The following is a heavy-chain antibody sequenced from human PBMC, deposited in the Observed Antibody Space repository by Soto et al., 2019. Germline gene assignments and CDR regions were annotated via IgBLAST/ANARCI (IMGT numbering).Heavy chain of an antibody. D-gene: IGHD6-6*01. CDR3: ARDHIAARGVYYYYGMDV. CDR2: IIPIFGTA. J-gene: IGHJ6*02. Sequence: SVKVSCKASGGTFSSYAISWVRQAPGQGLEWMGGIIPIFGTANYAQKFQGRVTITADESTSTAYMELSSLRYEDTAVYYCARDHIAARGVYYYYGMDVWSQGTTVTVSS. V-gene: IGHV1-69*13. CDR1: GGTFSSYA.